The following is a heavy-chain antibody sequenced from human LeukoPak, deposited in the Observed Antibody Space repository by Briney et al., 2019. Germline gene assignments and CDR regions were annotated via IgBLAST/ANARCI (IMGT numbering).Heavy chain of an antibody. CDR2: VYYDGTS. V-gene: IGHV4-39*01. J-gene: IGHJ4*02. D-gene: IGHD5-24*01. CDR3: VRHISTNTGYFDS. CDR1: GGSINSHSYY. Sequence: PSETLSLTCTVSGGSINSHSYYWGWIRQPPGKGLEWLGSVYYDGTSYSNPSLKTRVGVFVDTSRDQFSLDLDFVTAAGTALYYCVRHISTNTGYFDSCGQGTLVSVSS.